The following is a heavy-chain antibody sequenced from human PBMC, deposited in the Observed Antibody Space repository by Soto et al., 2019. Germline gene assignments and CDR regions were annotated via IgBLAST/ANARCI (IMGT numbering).Heavy chain of an antibody. CDR2: VYNSGIT. CDR3: ARRVQLYLGLDP. Sequence: QVQLLQSGPGLVKPSETLSLTCTVSGGSISSYYWTWIQQPPGKGLEWIGYVYNSGITNYNPSLKSRLTMSVDTSKNQFSLKLSSVTAADTAVYYCARRVQLYLGLDPWGQGTLVTVSS. CDR1: GGSISSYY. V-gene: IGHV4-59*01. D-gene: IGHD1-1*01. J-gene: IGHJ5*02.